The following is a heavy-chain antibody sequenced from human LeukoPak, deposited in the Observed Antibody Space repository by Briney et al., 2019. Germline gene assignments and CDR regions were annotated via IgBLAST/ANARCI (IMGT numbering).Heavy chain of an antibody. J-gene: IGHJ5*02. CDR2: IYYSGST. CDR1: GGSISSYY. D-gene: IGHD3-22*01. Sequence: SETLSLTCTVSGGSISSYYWSWIRQPPGKGLEWIGYIYYSGSTNYNPSLKSRVTISVDTSKNQFSLKLSSVTAADTAVYYCASNGYYYDSSGYSSDLWGQGTLVTVSS. CDR3: ASNGYYYDSSGYSSDL. V-gene: IGHV4-59*12.